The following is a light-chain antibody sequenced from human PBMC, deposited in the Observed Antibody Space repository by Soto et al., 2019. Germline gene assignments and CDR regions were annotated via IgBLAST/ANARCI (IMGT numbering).Light chain of an antibody. CDR3: QSYDTSLSGYV. CDR2: ANN. Sequence: QSVLTQPPSVSGAPGQRVTISCTGSSSNIGAGYDIHWYQQVPGTAHKPLIYANNNRASGVPDRFSGSKSGTSASLAITGRQAEDDADYYCQSYDTSLSGYVFGPGTKVTVL. V-gene: IGLV1-40*01. J-gene: IGLJ1*01. CDR1: SSNIGAGYD.